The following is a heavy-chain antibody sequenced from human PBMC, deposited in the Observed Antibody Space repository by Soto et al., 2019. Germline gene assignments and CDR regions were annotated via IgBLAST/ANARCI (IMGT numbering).Heavy chain of an antibody. CDR1: GGTFSGYY. D-gene: IGHD3-10*01. CDR2: INHSGST. CDR3: ARVSGASRQYYYGSGSRRYYFDY. J-gene: IGHJ4*02. Sequence: PSETLSLTCAVYGGTFSGYYWSWIRQPPGKGLEWIGEINHSGSTNYNPSLKSRVTISVDTSKNQFSLKLSSVTAADTAVYYCARVSGASRQYYYGSGSRRYYFDYWGQGTLVTVST. V-gene: IGHV4-34*01.